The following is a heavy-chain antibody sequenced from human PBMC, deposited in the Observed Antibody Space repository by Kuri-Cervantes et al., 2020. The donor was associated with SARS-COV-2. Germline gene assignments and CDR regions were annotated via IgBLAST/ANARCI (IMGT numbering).Heavy chain of an antibody. D-gene: IGHD3-10*01. Sequence: SVNVSCKDSGCTFSSYAISWVRQAPGQGLEWMGGIIPIFCTANYAQKFQGRVTMTTDTSTSTAYLELRSLGSDDTALYYCARPSGLWFGELPLEYYFDYWGQGTLVTVSS. CDR3: ARPSGLWFGELPLEYYFDY. CDR1: GCTFSSYA. V-gene: IGHV1-69*05. J-gene: IGHJ4*02. CDR2: IIPIFCTA.